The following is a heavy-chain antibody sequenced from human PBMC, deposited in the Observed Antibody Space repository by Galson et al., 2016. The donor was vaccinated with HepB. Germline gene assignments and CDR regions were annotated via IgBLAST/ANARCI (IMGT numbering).Heavy chain of an antibody. J-gene: IGHJ6*02. V-gene: IGHV3-30*18. CDR1: GLTFTTHG. CDR2: ISYDGSNK. CDR3: AKGPTSYFYGMDV. Sequence: SLRLSCAASGLTFTTHGMHWVRQAPGKGLEWVAVISYDGSNKYYADSVKGRFTISRDNSKNTLYLQMNSLRADDMAVYYCAKGPTSYFYGMDVWGQGTTVTVSS.